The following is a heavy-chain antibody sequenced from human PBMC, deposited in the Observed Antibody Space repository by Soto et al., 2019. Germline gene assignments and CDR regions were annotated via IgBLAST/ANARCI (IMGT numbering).Heavy chain of an antibody. CDR2: ISYDGSDK. D-gene: IGHD5-18*01. Sequence: EQLVESGGGVVQPGRSLRLSCAVSGFTFSNYGMHWVRQAPGKGLEWVAGISYDGSDKDYADSVQGRFTISRDNSKNTLYLQMNSLRAEDTAMYYCAKDYSYGLRWFDPWGQGTLVTVSS. V-gene: IGHV3-30*18. CDR1: GFTFSNYG. J-gene: IGHJ5*02. CDR3: AKDYSYGLRWFDP.